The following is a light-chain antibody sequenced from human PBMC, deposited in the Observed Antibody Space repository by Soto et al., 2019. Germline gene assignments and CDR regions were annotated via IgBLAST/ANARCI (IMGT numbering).Light chain of an antibody. CDR1: SSDVGGYKY. V-gene: IGLV2-14*03. CDR3: SSYTTSNTRQIV. J-gene: IGLJ1*01. CDR2: DVS. Sequence: QSALTQPASVSGSPGQSITISCTGTSSDVGGYKYVSWYQHHPGKAPKLMIYDVSNRPSGVSNRFSGSKSGNTASLTISGLHPDDEADYYFSSYTTSNTRQIVFGTGTKLTVL.